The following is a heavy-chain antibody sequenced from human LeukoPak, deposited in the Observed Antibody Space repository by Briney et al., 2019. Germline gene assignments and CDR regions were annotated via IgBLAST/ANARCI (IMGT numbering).Heavy chain of an antibody. Sequence: SETLSLTCTVSGGSISSYYWSWIRQPPGKGLECIGYIYYSGSTNYNPSLKSRVTISVDTSKNQFSLKLSSVTAADTAVYYCARVWNTVTAWDYYYGMDVWGQGTTVTVSS. J-gene: IGHJ6*02. D-gene: IGHD4-17*01. CDR1: GGSISSYY. CDR2: IYYSGST. CDR3: ARVWNTVTAWDYYYGMDV. V-gene: IGHV4-59*12.